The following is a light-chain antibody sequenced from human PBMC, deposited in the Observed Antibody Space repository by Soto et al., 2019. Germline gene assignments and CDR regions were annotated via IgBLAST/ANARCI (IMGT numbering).Light chain of an antibody. CDR3: CSYAGSSTYV. J-gene: IGLJ1*01. Sequence: QSALTQPASVSGSPGQWITISCTGTSSDVGSYNLVSWYQQHPGKAPKLMIYEVSKRPSGVSNRFSGSKSGNTASLTISGLQAEDEADYYCCSYAGSSTYVFGTGDQGHRP. CDR2: EVS. CDR1: SSDVGSYNL. V-gene: IGLV2-23*02.